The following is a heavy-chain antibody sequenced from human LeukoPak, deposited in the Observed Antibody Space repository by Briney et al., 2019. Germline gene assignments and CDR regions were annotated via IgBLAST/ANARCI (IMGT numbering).Heavy chain of an antibody. D-gene: IGHD1-26*01. Sequence: SQTLSLTCTVSGGSISSGGYYWSWIRQPPGKGLEWIGYIYHSGSTYYNPSLKSRVTISVDRSKNQFSLKLSSVTAADTAVYYCARAGIVGATADYWGQGTLVTVS. CDR1: GGSISSGGYY. CDR3: ARAGIVGATADY. CDR2: IYHSGST. V-gene: IGHV4-30-2*01. J-gene: IGHJ4*02.